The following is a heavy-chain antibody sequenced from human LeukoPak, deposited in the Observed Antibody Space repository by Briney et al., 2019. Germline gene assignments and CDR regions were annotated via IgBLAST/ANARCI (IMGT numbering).Heavy chain of an antibody. CDR2: ISRSSDYI. Sequence: GGSLKLSCEASGFTFSGYSINWVRQPPGKGLEWVSSISRSSDYIHYADSVKGRFTISRDNSKNSLYMQMNSLRAEDTAVYYCARDYDVLTGRSLDYWGQGILVIVSS. CDR1: GFTFSGYS. J-gene: IGHJ4*02. V-gene: IGHV3-21*01. D-gene: IGHD3-9*01. CDR3: ARDYDVLTGRSLDY.